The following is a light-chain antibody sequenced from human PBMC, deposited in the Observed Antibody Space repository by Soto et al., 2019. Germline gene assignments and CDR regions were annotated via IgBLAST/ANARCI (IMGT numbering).Light chain of an antibody. J-gene: IGLJ1*01. CDR1: SNDVGGYNY. CDR3: TSYTSTIPYV. Sequence: QSALTQPASVSGSPGQSITISCTGSSNDVGGYNYVSWYQQHPGQAPTLIIYEVSDRPSGVSPRFSGSKSGNTASLTISGLQVEDEADYFCTSYTSTIPYVFGSGTKLTVL. V-gene: IGLV2-14*01. CDR2: EVS.